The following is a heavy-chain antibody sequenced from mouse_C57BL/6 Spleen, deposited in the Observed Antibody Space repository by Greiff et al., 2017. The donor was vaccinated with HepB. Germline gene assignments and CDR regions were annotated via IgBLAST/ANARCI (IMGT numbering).Heavy chain of an antibody. J-gene: IGHJ2*01. Sequence: EVQLQQSGPELVKPGASVKISCKASGYTFTDYYMNWVNQSHGQSLEWIGDINPNNGGTSYNQKFKGKATLTVDKSSSTAYMELRSLTSEDSAVYYCARNHDGYLNYWGQGTTLTVSS. D-gene: IGHD2-3*01. V-gene: IGHV1-26*01. CDR1: GYTFTDYY. CDR3: ARNHDGYLNY. CDR2: INPNNGGT.